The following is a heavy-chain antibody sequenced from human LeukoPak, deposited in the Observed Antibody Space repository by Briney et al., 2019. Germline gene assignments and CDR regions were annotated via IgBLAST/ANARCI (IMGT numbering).Heavy chain of an antibody. V-gene: IGHV1-46*01. J-gene: IGHJ4*02. CDR2: INPSGGST. CDR1: GYTLTDLS. Sequence: ASVKVSCKVSGYTLTDLSMHWVRQAPGQGLEWMGIINPSGGSTSYAQKFQGRVTMTRDTSTNTVYMELSSLRSEDTAVYYCARDRLNVLRFSPPDEYWGQGTLVTVSS. D-gene: IGHD3-3*01. CDR3: ARDRLNVLRFSPPDEY.